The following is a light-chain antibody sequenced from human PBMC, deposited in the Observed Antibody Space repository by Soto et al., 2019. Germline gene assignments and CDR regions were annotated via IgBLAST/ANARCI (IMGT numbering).Light chain of an antibody. CDR3: SSYTASSTYV. J-gene: IGLJ1*01. Sequence: SVLPQPASVSGSPGQSITISCTGTSSDVGGYNYVSWYQHHPGKAPKLMIFDVSNRPSGVSNRFSGSKSGNTASRTISGLQAEDEADYYCSSYTASSTYVFGTGTKVTLL. V-gene: IGLV2-14*03. CDR2: DVS. CDR1: SSDVGGYNY.